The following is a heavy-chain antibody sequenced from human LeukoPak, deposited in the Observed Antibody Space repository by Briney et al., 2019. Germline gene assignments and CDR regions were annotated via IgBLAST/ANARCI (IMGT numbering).Heavy chain of an antibody. Sequence: SETLSVTCTVSGGSISSGSYYWNWIRQPAGKGLEWIGRFYTTGSTNYNPSLKSRVTISVDTSKNQFSLKLSSVTAADTAVYYCARGGYRGSYYFDYWGQGTLVTVSS. CDR1: GGSISSGSYY. CDR2: FYTTGST. CDR3: ARGGYRGSYYFDY. D-gene: IGHD1-26*01. V-gene: IGHV4-61*02. J-gene: IGHJ4*02.